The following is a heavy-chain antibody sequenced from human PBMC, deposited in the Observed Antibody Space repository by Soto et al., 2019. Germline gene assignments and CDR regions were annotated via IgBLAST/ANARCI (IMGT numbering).Heavy chain of an antibody. Sequence: ASVKVSCKASGYTFTGHYMHWVRQAPGQGLEWMGWINPNSGGTNYAQKFQGRVTMTRDTSISTAYMELSRLRSDDTAVYYCARDLASVVPAANWFDPWGQGTLVTVSS. V-gene: IGHV1-2*02. CDR1: GYTFTGHY. CDR2: INPNSGGT. CDR3: ARDLASVVPAANWFDP. J-gene: IGHJ5*02. D-gene: IGHD2-2*01.